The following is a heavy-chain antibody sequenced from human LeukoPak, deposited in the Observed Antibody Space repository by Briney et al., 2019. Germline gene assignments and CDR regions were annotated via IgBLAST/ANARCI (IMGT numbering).Heavy chain of an antibody. Sequence: GASVKVSCKASGYTFTSYYMHWVRQAPGQGLEWMGIINPSGGSTSYAQKFQGRVTMTRDTSTSTVYMELSSLRSEDTAVYYCAREKNLGVVQLSGYYYYGMDVWGQGTTVTVSS. J-gene: IGHJ6*02. D-gene: IGHD3-3*01. CDR2: INPSGGST. V-gene: IGHV1-46*01. CDR3: AREKNLGVVQLSGYYYYGMDV. CDR1: GYTFTSYY.